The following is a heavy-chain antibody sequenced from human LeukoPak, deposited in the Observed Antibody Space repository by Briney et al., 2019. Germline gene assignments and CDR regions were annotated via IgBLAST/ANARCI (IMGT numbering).Heavy chain of an antibody. CDR1: GYTFTSYG. V-gene: IGHV1-18*01. D-gene: IGHD2-2*01. CDR3: ARDKIVVVPAAMRWFDP. J-gene: IGHJ5*02. CDR2: ISAYNGNT. Sequence: ASVEVSCKASGYTFTSYGISWVRQAPGQGLEWMGWISAYNGNTNYAQKLQGRVTMTTDTSTSTAYMELRSLRVDDTAVYYCARDKIVVVPAAMRWFDPWGQGTLVTVSS.